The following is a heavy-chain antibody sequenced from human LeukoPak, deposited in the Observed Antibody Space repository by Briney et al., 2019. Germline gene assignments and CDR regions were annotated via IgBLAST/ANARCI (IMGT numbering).Heavy chain of an antibody. V-gene: IGHV3-30*04. CDR1: GFTFSSYA. J-gene: IGHJ4*02. Sequence: GGSLRLSCAASGFTFSSYAMHWVRQAPGRGLEGVALISYEGSEKYYADSVKGRFTISRDNSKNALYLQMNSLRAADTAVYYCARGAYSSSWLNFDYWGQGTLVTVSS. D-gene: IGHD6-13*01. CDR3: ARGAYSSSWLNFDY. CDR2: ISYEGSEK.